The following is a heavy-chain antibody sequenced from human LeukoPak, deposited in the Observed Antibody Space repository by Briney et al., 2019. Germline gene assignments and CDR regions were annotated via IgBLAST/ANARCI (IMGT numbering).Heavy chain of an antibody. CDR3: ARGNVECIGDICYKRGNWFDP. V-gene: IGHV1-2*02. Sequence: ASVKVSCKASGYTFIGNYIHWVRQAPGQGLEWMGWINPKSGATSSARKFQGRVTMTRDTSIGTAYVELSRLRSDDTAVYYCARGNVECIGDICYKRGNWFDPWGQGTLVTVSS. CDR1: GYTFIGNY. D-gene: IGHD2-8*02. J-gene: IGHJ5*02. CDR2: INPKSGAT.